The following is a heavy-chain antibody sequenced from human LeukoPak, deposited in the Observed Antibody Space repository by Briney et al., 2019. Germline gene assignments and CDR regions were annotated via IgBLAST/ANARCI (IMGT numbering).Heavy chain of an antibody. CDR2: IKQDGGEK. CDR1: GITFSRYW. CDR3: ARDGRPLDY. J-gene: IGHJ4*02. V-gene: IGHV3-7*03. Sequence: PGGSLRLSCVDSGITFSRYWMSWVRQAPGKGLEWVANIKQDGGEKYYVDSVKGRFTISRDNAKNSLYLQINSLRVEDTAVYYCARDGRPLDYWGQGTLVTVSS.